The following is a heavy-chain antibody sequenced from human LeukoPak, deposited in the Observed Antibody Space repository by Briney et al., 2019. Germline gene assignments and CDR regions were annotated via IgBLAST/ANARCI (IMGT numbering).Heavy chain of an antibody. CDR2: INPSGGST. D-gene: IGHD3-9*01. V-gene: IGHV1-46*01. Sequence: GASVKVSCKASGYTFTSYYMHWVRQAPGQGLEWMGIINPSGGSTSYAQKFQGRVTMTRDTSTSTVYMELSSLRSEDTALYYCARGALRHYDILTGYYPFDYWGQGTLVTVSS. CDR1: GYTFTSYY. CDR3: ARGALRHYDILTGYYPFDY. J-gene: IGHJ4*02.